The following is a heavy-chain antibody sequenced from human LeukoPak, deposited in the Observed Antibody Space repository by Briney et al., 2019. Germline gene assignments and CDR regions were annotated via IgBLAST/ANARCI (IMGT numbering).Heavy chain of an antibody. V-gene: IGHV4-39*07. CDR2: IYYSGST. Sequence: SETLSLTCTVSGGSISSSSYYWGWIRQPPGKGLEWIGSIYYSGSTYYNPSLKSRVTISVDTSKNQFSLKLSSVTAADTAVYYCARGALGCSSTSCYWTIWDAFDIWGQGTMVTVSS. CDR3: ARGALGCSSTSCYWTIWDAFDI. J-gene: IGHJ3*02. D-gene: IGHD2-2*01. CDR1: GGSISSSSYY.